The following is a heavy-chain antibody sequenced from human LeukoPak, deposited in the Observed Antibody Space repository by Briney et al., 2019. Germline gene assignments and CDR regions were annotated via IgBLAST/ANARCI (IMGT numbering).Heavy chain of an antibody. CDR3: TTGAAGN. D-gene: IGHD2-15*01. J-gene: IGHJ4*02. V-gene: IGHV3-15*01. CDR1: GFTFSNAW. Sequence: GGSLRLSCAASGFTFSNAWMNWVRQAPRKGLEWVGRIRRITDGGTTDYAAPVKGRFTISRDDSKNTLYLQMNSLKTEDTAVYYCTTGAAGNWGQGTLVTVSS. CDR2: IRRITDGGTT.